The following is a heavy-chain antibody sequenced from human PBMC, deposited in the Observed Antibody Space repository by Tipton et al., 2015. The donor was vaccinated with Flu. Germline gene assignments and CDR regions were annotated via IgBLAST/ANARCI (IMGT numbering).Heavy chain of an antibody. CDR3: ARGSGSGPKDGFDP. CDR1: GDSVSSNGAT. Sequence: GLVKPSQTLSLTCFISGDSVSSNGATWNWIRQSPSRGLEWLGKTYQRSMWHHIYAVSVKGRISITPDTSKNQFSLQLNSVTPEDTAVYYCARGSGSGPKDGFDPWGQGTQVTVSA. J-gene: IGHJ5*02. V-gene: IGHV6-1*01. CDR2: TYQRSMWHH. D-gene: IGHD3-10*01.